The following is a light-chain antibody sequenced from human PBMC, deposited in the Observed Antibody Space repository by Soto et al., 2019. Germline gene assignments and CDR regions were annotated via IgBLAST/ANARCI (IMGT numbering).Light chain of an antibody. Sequence: QSVLTQPRSVSGSPGQSVTISCTGTSSVVGGYDYVSWYQQEPGKAPKLMIYDVSKRPSGVPDRFSGSKSGNTAYLTISVLQAEDEADYYCCSYAGTYTYVFGTGTKVTVL. V-gene: IGLV2-11*01. CDR2: DVS. CDR1: SSVVGGYDY. J-gene: IGLJ1*01. CDR3: CSYAGTYTYV.